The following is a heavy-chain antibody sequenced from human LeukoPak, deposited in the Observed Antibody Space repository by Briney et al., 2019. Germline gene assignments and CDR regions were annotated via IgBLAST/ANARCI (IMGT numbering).Heavy chain of an antibody. V-gene: IGHV3-21*01. CDR2: ISSDSSNK. CDR3: ARGMSIVVANEGDAFDI. J-gene: IGHJ3*02. Sequence: PGRSLRPSCAASGFTFSSYYMNWVRQAPGKGLEWVAAISSDSSNKYYADSVKGRFTISRDNAKNSLYLQMNSLRAEDTAVYYCARGMSIVVANEGDAFDIWGQGTMVTVSS. D-gene: IGHD6-19*01. CDR1: GFTFSSYY.